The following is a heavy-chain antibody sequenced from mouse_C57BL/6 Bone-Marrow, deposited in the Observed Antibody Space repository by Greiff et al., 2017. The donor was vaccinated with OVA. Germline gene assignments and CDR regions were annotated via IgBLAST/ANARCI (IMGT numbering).Heavy chain of an antibody. J-gene: IGHJ1*03. Sequence: VKLQESGPGLVQPSQSLSITCTVSGFSLTSYGVHWVRQSPGKGLEWLGVIWSGGSTDYNAAFISRLSISKDNSKSQVFFKMNSLQADDTAIYYCARHYYGSSYGWYFDVWGTGTTVTVSS. CDR1: GFSLTSYG. CDR2: IWSGGST. D-gene: IGHD1-1*01. CDR3: ARHYYGSSYGWYFDV. V-gene: IGHV2-2*01.